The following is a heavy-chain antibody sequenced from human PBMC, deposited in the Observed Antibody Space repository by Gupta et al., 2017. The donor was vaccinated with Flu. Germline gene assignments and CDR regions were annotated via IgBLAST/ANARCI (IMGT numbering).Heavy chain of an antibody. D-gene: IGHD4-23*01. J-gene: IGHJ4*02. V-gene: IGHV3-48*03. Sequence: EVQLVESGGALVQSGGSLSLSCAASGFFFTSYEINWVRQAPGKGLEWVSSGGGSNSGHVIYYSDSVKGRFTVSRDNARDSLSLQMNNLRVEDTAVYYCARTSIYGGGSFDHWGQGTLVTVSS. CDR3: ARTSIYGGGSFDH. CDR1: GFFFTSYE. CDR2: GGGSNSGHVI.